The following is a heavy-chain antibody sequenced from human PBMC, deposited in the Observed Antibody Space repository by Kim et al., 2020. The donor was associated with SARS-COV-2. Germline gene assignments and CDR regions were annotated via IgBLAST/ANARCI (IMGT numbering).Heavy chain of an antibody. J-gene: IGHJ4*02. D-gene: IGHD5-12*01. Sequence: SETLSLTCAVYGGSFSGYYWSWIRQPRGKGLEWIGEINHSGSTNYNPSLKSRVTISVDTSKNQFSLKLSSVTAADTAVYYCASFYVDIVATGPEDYWGQGTLVTVSS. CDR3: ASFYVDIVATGPEDY. CDR1: GGSFSGYY. CDR2: INHSGST. V-gene: IGHV4-34*01.